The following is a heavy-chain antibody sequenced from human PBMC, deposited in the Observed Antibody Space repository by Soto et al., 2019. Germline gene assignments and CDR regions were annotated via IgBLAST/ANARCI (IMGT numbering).Heavy chain of an antibody. CDR3: ARQYYDYVWGSYRYHKRWFDP. CDR2: IYYSGST. V-gene: IGHV4-39*01. J-gene: IGHJ5*02. CDR1: GGSISSSSYY. D-gene: IGHD3-16*02. Sequence: SETLSLTCTVPGGSISSSSYYWGWIRQPPGKGLEWIGSIYYSGSTYYNPSLKSRVTISVDTSKNQFSLKLSSVTAADTAVYYCARQYYDYVWGSYRYHKRWFDPWDQGTLVTVSS.